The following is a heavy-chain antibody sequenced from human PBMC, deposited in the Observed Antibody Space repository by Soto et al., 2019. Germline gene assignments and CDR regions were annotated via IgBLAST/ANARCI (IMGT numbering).Heavy chain of an antibody. CDR3: ARVSMTTVTTWFDP. Sequence: PSETLSLTCTVSGGSISSGGYYWSWIRQHPGKGLEWIGYIYYSGSTYYNPSLKSRVTISVDTSKNQFSLKLSSVTAADTAVYYCARVSMTTVTTWFDPWGQGTLVTVSS. CDR2: IYYSGST. V-gene: IGHV4-31*03. CDR1: GGSISSGGYY. J-gene: IGHJ5*02. D-gene: IGHD4-4*01.